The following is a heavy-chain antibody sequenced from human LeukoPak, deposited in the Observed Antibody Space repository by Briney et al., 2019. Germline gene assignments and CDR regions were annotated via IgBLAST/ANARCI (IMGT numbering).Heavy chain of an antibody. CDR2: MNPSSGNT. V-gene: IGHV1-8*03. D-gene: IGHD2-15*01. CDR3: ARMDGLCSGGSCPNWFDP. J-gene: IGHJ5*02. CDR1: GYTFTSYD. Sequence: ASVKVSCKASGYTFTSYDINWVRQATGQGLEWMGWMNPSSGNTGYAQKFQGRVTITRNTSMSTAYMELSSLRSEDTAVYYCARMDGLCSGGSCPNWFDPWGQGTLVTVSS.